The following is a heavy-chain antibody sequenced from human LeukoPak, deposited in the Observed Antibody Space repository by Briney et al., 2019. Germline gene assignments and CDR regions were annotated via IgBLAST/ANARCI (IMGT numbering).Heavy chain of an antibody. CDR3: ATTAPVFLGDAFDI. D-gene: IGHD7-27*01. V-gene: IGHV1-24*01. J-gene: IGHJ3*02. Sequence: ASVKVSRKVSGYTLTELSMHWVRQAPGKGLEWMGGFDPEDGETIYAQKFQGRVTMTEDTSTDTAYMELSSLRSEDTAVYYCATTAPVFLGDAFDIWGQGTMVTVSS. CDR1: GYTLTELS. CDR2: FDPEDGET.